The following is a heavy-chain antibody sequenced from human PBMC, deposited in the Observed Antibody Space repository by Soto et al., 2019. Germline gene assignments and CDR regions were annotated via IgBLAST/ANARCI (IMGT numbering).Heavy chain of an antibody. V-gene: IGHV4-39*01. D-gene: IGHD3-10*01. CDR3: KGYYYGSGSSLLYYYYMDD. Sequence: QLQLQESGPGLVKPSETLSLTCTVSGGSISSSSYYWGWIRQPPGKGLEWIGSIYYSGSTYYNPSLKSRVTISVDTSKNQFSLKLSSVTAADTAVYYCKGYYYGSGSSLLYYYYMDDWGKGTTVTVSS. J-gene: IGHJ6*03. CDR1: GGSISSSSYY. CDR2: IYYSGST.